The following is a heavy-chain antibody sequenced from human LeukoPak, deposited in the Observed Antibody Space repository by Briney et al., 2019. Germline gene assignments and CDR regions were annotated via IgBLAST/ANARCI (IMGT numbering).Heavy chain of an antibody. CDR1: GYTLTELS. J-gene: IGHJ6*02. Sequence: ASVKVSCKVSGYTLTELSMHWVRQAPGKGLEWMGGFDPEDGETIYAQKFQGRVTMTEDTSTDTAYMELSSLRSEDTAVYYCATDPYGDYPHWPHGMDVWGQGTTVTVSS. V-gene: IGHV1-24*01. D-gene: IGHD4-17*01. CDR3: ATDPYGDYPHWPHGMDV. CDR2: FDPEDGET.